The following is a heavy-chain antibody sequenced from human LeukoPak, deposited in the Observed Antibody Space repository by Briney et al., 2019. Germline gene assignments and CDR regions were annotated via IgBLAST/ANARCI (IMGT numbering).Heavy chain of an antibody. CDR3: AKAPRIYCSGGSCYSDY. V-gene: IGHV3-23*01. Sequence: PGGSLRLSCAASGFTFSSYAMSWVRQAPGKGLEWVSAISGSGGSTYYADSVKGRFTISRDNSKNTLYLQTNSLRAEDTAVYYCAKAPRIYCSGGSCYSDYWGQGTLVTVSS. J-gene: IGHJ4*02. CDR2: ISGSGGST. CDR1: GFTFSSYA. D-gene: IGHD2-15*01.